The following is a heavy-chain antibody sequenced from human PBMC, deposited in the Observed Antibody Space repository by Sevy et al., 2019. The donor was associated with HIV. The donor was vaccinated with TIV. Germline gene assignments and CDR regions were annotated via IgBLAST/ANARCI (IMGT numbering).Heavy chain of an antibody. Sequence: ASVKVSCKASGYTFTGYYMHWVRQAPGQGLEWMGRINPNSGGTNYAQKFQGRVTMTRDTSSSTAYMELSRLRSDDTAVYYCARVDNFYYDSSGYRDYWGQGTLVTVSS. CDR1: GYTFTGYY. J-gene: IGHJ4*02. V-gene: IGHV1-2*06. D-gene: IGHD3-22*01. CDR3: ARVDNFYYDSSGYRDY. CDR2: INPNSGGT.